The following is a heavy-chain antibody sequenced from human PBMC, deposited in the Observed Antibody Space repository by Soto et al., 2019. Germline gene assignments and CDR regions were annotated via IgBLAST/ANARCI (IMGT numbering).Heavy chain of an antibody. CDR1: GASISSNY. CDR3: ARGPYYYYYGLDV. V-gene: IGHV4-59*01. CDR2: IYYSGNT. J-gene: IGHJ6*02. Sequence: QVQLQESGPGLVKPSETLSLTCFVSGASISSNYWSWIRQPPGKGLEWIGYIYYSGNTNYKPSLKSRVIISIDTSKNHFFLKLSSVTAADTAVYYCARGPYYYYYGLDVWGQGTTVTVSS.